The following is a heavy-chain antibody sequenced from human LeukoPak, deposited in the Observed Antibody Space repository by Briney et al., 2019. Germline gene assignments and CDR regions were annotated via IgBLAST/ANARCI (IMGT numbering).Heavy chain of an antibody. V-gene: IGHV1-18*01. CDR3: ARAMGYFGGSSSWYSLMRY. CDR1: GYTFTSYG. Sequence: GASVKVSCKASGYTFTSYGISWVRQAPGQGLEWMGWTSAYNGNTNYAQKLQGRVTMTTDTSTSTAYMELSRLRSDDTAVYYCARAMGYFGGSSSWYSLMRYWGQGTLVTVSS. CDR2: TSAYNGNT. J-gene: IGHJ4*02. D-gene: IGHD6-13*01.